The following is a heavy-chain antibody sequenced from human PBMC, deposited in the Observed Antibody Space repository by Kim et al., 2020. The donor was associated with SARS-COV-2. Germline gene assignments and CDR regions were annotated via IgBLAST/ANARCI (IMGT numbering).Heavy chain of an antibody. CDR2: IKQDGSEK. D-gene: IGHD1-26*01. Sequence: GGSLRLSCAASGFTFSSYWMSWVRQAPGKGLEWVANIKQDGSEKYYVDSVKGRFTISRDNAKNSLYLQMNSLRAEDTAVYYCAREMASGSYYGRYYFDYGGRGTLVTVSS. J-gene: IGHJ4*02. V-gene: IGHV3-7*01. CDR1: GFTFSSYW. CDR3: AREMASGSYYGRYYFDY.